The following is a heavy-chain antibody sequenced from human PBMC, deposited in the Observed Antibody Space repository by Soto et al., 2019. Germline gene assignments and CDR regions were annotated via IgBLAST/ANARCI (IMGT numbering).Heavy chain of an antibody. V-gene: IGHV1-18*04. D-gene: IGHD2-15*01. CDR2: ISAYNGNT. CDR1: GYTFTSYG. Sequence: ASVKVSCKASGYTFTSYGISWVRQAPGQGLEWMGWISAYNGNTNYAQKLQGRVTMTTDTSTSTAYMELRSLRSDDTAVYYCASRCSGGSCYDYYGMDVWGQGTTVTV. J-gene: IGHJ6*02. CDR3: ASRCSGGSCYDYYGMDV.